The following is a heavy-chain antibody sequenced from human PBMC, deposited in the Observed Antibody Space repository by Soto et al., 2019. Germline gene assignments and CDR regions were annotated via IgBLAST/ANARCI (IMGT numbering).Heavy chain of an antibody. CDR1: GYSFTSYW. D-gene: IGHD4-4*01. J-gene: IGHJ6*02. Sequence: GESLKISCKGSGYSFTSYWIGWVRQMPGKGLEWMGIIYPGDSDTRYSPSFQGQVTISADKSISTAYLQWSSLKASDTAMYYCARLQHTVNTVFWYYGMDVWGQGTTVTVSS. CDR3: ARLQHTVNTVFWYYGMDV. CDR2: IYPGDSDT. V-gene: IGHV5-51*01.